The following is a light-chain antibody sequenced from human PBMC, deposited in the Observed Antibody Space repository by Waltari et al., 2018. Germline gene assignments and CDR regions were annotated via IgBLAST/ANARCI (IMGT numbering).Light chain of an antibody. CDR1: SSDVGGYNY. J-gene: IGLJ3*02. CDR2: DVS. V-gene: IGLV2-14*01. CDR3: SSYTSSSTWV. Sequence: QSALTQPASVSGSPGQSITISCTGTSSDVGGYNYFSWYQQHPDKAPKPLIYDVSNRPSGVSNRFSGSKSGNTASLTISGLQAEDEADYYCSSYTSSSTWVFGGGTKLTVL.